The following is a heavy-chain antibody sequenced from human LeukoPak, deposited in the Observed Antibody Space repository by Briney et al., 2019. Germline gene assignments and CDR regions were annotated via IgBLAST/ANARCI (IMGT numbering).Heavy chain of an antibody. V-gene: IGHV1-46*01. CDR3: ARDPNDFWSGYYHWFDP. CDR1: GYTFTSYY. CDR2: INRSGGST. J-gene: IGHJ5*02. D-gene: IGHD3-3*01. Sequence: ASVKVSCKASGYTFTSYYMHWVRQAPGQGLEWMGIINRSGGSTSYAQKFQGRVTMTRDMSTSTVYMELSNLRSEDTAVYYCARDPNDFWSGYYHWFDPWGQGTLVTVSS.